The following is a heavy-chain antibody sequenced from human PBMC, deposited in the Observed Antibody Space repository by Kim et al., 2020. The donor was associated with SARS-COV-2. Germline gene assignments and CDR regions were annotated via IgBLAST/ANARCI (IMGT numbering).Heavy chain of an antibody. CDR3: ARAYYFDISVTPDY. D-gene: IGHD3-22*01. CDR1: GFTFTNYA. Sequence: VGSLRLSCAASGFTFTNYAMHWVRQTPGKGLEWVALIWYDGGNKYYRDSVKGRFTISRDNAKDTLYLQMNTLRAEDTAVYYCARAYYFDISVTPDYWGQGTLVTVSS. V-gene: IGHV3-33*01. J-gene: IGHJ4*02. CDR2: IWYDGGNK.